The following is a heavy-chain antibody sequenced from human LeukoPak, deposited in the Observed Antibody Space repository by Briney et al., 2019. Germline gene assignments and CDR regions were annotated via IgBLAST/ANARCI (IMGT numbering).Heavy chain of an antibody. Sequence: ASVKVSCKASGYIFTKYVVHWVRQAPGQRPEWMGWIKAGNGDTKYSQNFQDRLTITRDTSASTVYMVLSSPTSEDTALYYCARDDCGDTCYPGGYWGQGTLVTVSS. CDR3: ARDDCGDTCYPGGY. J-gene: IGHJ4*02. CDR1: GYIFTKYV. CDR2: IKAGNGDT. V-gene: IGHV1-3*01. D-gene: IGHD2-21*01.